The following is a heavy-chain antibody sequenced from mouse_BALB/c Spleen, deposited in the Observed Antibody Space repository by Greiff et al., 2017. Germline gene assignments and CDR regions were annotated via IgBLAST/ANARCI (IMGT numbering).Heavy chain of an antibody. V-gene: IGHV7-3*02. CDR3: ARVPQLGPGAMDY. D-gene: IGHD4-1*02. J-gene: IGHJ4*01. CDR2: IRNKANGYTT. Sequence: EVMLVESGGGLVQPGGSLRLSCATSGFTFTDYYMSWVRQPPGKALEWLGFIRNKANGYTTEYSASVKGRFTISRDNSQSILYLQMNTLRAEDSATYYCARVPQLGPGAMDYWGQGTSVTVSS. CDR1: GFTFTDYY.